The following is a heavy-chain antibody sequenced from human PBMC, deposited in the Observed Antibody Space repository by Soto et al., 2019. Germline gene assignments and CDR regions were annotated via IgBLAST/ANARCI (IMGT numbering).Heavy chain of an antibody. D-gene: IGHD3-16*01. V-gene: IGHV3-74*01. CDR2: IKSDGST. CDR1: GFTFSSYW. J-gene: IGHJ4*02. CDR3: AKSAGSNAYYPNDY. Sequence: GGSLRLSCAASGFTFSSYWMHWVRQAPGKGLVWVSLIKSDGSTNYADSVKGRFTISRDNSKNTLYLQMNSLRAEDAAVYYCAKSAGSNAYYPNDYWGQGTLVTVSS.